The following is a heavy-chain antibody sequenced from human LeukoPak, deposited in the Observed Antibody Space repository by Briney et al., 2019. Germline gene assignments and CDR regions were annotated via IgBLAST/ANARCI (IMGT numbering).Heavy chain of an antibody. CDR2: IGTAGDT. CDR1: GFTFSSYD. D-gene: IGHD3-22*01. J-gene: IGHJ3*02. CDR3: ARGNYYDSSGYYWRGAFDI. Sequence: GGSLRLSCAASGFTFSSYDMHWVRQATGKGLEWVSAIGTAGDTYYPGSVRGRFTISRENAKNSLYLQMNSLRAGDTAVYYCARGNYYDSSGYYWRGAFDIWGQGTMVTVSS. V-gene: IGHV3-13*01.